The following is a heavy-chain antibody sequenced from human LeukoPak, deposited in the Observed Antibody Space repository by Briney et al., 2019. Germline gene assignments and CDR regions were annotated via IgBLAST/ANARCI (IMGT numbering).Heavy chain of an antibody. CDR2: ITRDGSST. CDR3: ARDPGYESWSPFSGGMDV. J-gene: IGHJ6*04. D-gene: IGHD3-3*01. V-gene: IGHV3-74*01. Sequence: AGGSLRLSCAASGFTFSSSWMHWVRQAPGKGLVWVSRITRDGSSTTYADSVKGRFTTSRDNAKNTLYLQMDSLRDDDTAVYYCARDPGYESWSPFSGGMDVWGNGTTVIVSS. CDR1: GFTFSSSW.